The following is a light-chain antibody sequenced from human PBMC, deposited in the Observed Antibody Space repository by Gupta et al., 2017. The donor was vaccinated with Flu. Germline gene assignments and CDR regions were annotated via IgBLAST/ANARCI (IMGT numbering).Light chain of an antibody. V-gene: IGKV3-11*01. CDR1: QSVSTY. J-gene: IGKJ2*01. CDR3: QQRSDLPMYT. Sequence: EIVLTQSPATLSLSPGESAILSCRASQSVSTYLAWYQQKPGQAPRLLMYDTSKRVAGIPARFSGSGSGTDFTLTISTLEPEDFAVYYCQQRSDLPMYTFGQGTRLEIK. CDR2: DTS.